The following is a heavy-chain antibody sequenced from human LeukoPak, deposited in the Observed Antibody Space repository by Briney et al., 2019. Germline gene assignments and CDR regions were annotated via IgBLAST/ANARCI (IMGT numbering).Heavy chain of an antibody. D-gene: IGHD3-22*01. Sequence: SETLSLTCTVSGVSISSTSYYWGWIRQPPGKGLEWIGSIYHSGSTYYNPSLKIRVTISIDTSKNQFSLKLRSVTAADTAVYYCARTSSSQYYYDSSGIFDSWGQGTLVTVSS. CDR3: ARTSSSQYYYDSSGIFDS. CDR2: IYHSGST. J-gene: IGHJ4*02. V-gene: IGHV4-39*07. CDR1: GVSISSTSYY.